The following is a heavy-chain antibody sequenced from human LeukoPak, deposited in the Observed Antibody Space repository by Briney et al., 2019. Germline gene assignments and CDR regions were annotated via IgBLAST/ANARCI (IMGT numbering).Heavy chain of an antibody. J-gene: IGHJ4*02. D-gene: IGHD2-21*02. CDR2: FDPEDGET. V-gene: IGHV1-24*01. Sequence: ASVTVSCTVSGYTLTELSMHWVRQAPGKGLEWMGGFDPEDGETIYAQKFQGRVTMTEDTSTDTAYMELSSLRSEDTAVYYCATDGKGCGGDCYWDYWGQGTLVTVSS. CDR1: GYTLTELS. CDR3: ATDGKGCGGDCYWDY.